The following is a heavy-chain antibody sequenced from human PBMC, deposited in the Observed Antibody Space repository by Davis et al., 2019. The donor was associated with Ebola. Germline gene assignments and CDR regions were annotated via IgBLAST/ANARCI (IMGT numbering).Heavy chain of an antibody. J-gene: IGHJ4*02. CDR1: GFTFSSYG. D-gene: IGHD2-21*01. CDR2: ISYDGRDK. V-gene: IGHV3-30*19. CDR3: TRESGRGGASSTDC. Sequence: GESLKISCAASGFTFSSYGMHWVRQAPGKGLEWVAFISYDGRDKLYADSAKGRFTISRDNYKDTVYLQMNSLKTEDTAVYYCTRESGRGGASSTDCWGQGTLVTVSS.